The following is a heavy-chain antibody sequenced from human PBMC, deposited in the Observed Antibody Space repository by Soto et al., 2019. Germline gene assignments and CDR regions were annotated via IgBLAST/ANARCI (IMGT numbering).Heavy chain of an antibody. CDR2: IVPKFGRT. V-gene: IGHV1-69*01. J-gene: IGHJ5*02. CDR3: VRGGSDNSGWYIWFDP. Sequence: QVQLVQSGAEVKKPGSSVKVSCKTSGGTFSTHVIGWVRQAPGQGLEWMGGIVPKFGRTNYAHKFKGRVKITADESTSTAYMEVSSLTSEDTAVYYCVRGGSDNSGWYIWFDPWGQGTLVTVSS. D-gene: IGHD6-19*01. CDR1: GGTFSTHV.